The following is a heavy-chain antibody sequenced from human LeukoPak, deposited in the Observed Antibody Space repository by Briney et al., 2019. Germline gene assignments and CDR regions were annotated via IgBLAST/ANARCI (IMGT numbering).Heavy chain of an antibody. D-gene: IGHD3-22*01. Sequence: PSQTLSLTCAVSGGSISSGGYSWSWIRQPPGKGLEWIGYIYHSGSTYYNPSLKSRVTISVDRSKSQFSLKLSSVTAADTAVYYCARSYYYDSSGYYPLPSYFDYWGQGTLVTVSS. CDR2: IYHSGST. CDR1: GGSISSGGYS. V-gene: IGHV4-30-2*01. CDR3: ARSYYYDSSGYYPLPSYFDY. J-gene: IGHJ4*02.